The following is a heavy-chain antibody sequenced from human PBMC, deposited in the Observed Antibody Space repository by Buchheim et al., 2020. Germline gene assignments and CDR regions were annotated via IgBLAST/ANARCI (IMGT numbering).Heavy chain of an antibody. V-gene: IGHV3-11*01. Sequence: QVQLVESGGGLVKPGGSLRLSCAASGFTFSDYYMSWIRQAPGKGLEWVSYISSSGSTIYYADSVKGRFTISRDNAKNSLYLQMNSLRAEDTAVYYCVRDPGYCTNGVCYTGIEYYYMDVWGKGTT. CDR1: GFTFSDYY. J-gene: IGHJ6*03. CDR3: VRDPGYCTNGVCYTGIEYYYMDV. CDR2: ISSSGSTI. D-gene: IGHD2-8*01.